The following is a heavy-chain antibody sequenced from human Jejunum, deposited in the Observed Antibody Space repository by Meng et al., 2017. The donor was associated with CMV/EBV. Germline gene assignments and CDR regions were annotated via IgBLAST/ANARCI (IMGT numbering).Heavy chain of an antibody. CDR1: GFSFSSFG. J-gene: IGHJ6*02. Sequence: SGFSFSSFGMHWIRQDPGKGLEWVAFTRYDGENKYYADSVKGRFTISKDNSKNMLFLHMTSLRPEDTAVYYCANFPSSAYYSEMDVWGQGTTVTVSS. V-gene: IGHV3-30*02. CDR2: TRYDGENK. D-gene: IGHD1-26*01. CDR3: ANFPSSAYYSEMDV.